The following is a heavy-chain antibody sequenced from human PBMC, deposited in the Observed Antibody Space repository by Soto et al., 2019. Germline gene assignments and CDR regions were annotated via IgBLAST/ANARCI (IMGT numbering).Heavy chain of an antibody. V-gene: IGHV1-69*12. J-gene: IGHJ4*02. CDR1: GGTFSSYA. Sequence: QVQLVQSGAEVKKPGSSVKVSCKASGGTFSSYAISWVRQAPGQGLEWLGGFIPLFATTNYAQNFQGRVTLSADETTSAAYMELSGLRSEVRAVYYYASAVGSGLDRFYFACWGQGAMIVVSS. D-gene: IGHD3-3*01. CDR2: FIPLFATT. CDR3: ASAVGSGLDRFYFAC.